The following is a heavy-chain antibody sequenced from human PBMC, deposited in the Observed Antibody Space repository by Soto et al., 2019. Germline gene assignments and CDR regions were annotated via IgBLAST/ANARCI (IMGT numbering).Heavy chain of an antibody. CDR3: AKDQTYYDYGWGSYGPPPFEY. D-gene: IGHD3-16*01. CDR2: ISYDGSNK. V-gene: IGHV3-30*18. J-gene: IGHJ4*02. Sequence: PGGSLRLSCAASGFTFSSYGMHWVRQAPGKGLEWVAVISYDGSNKYYADSVKGRFTISRDNSKNTLYLQMNSLRAEDTAVYYCAKDQTYYDYGWGSYGPPPFEYWGKGPLVTVSS. CDR1: GFTFSSYG.